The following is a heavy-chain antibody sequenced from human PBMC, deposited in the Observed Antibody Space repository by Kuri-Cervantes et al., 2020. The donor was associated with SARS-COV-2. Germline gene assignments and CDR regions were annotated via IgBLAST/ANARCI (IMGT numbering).Heavy chain of an antibody. V-gene: IGHV3-74*01. Sequence: AGSLSLSCAASGFTFSNYWMYWVRQAPGKGLVWVSRINSDGSTTGYADSVKGRFTISRDNAKNTLFLQMNSLRPEDTAVYYCAGFPEWELLPFDIWGQGTGVTVSS. D-gene: IGHD1-26*01. J-gene: IGHJ3*02. CDR2: INSDGSTT. CDR3: AGFPEWELLPFDI. CDR1: GFTFSNYW.